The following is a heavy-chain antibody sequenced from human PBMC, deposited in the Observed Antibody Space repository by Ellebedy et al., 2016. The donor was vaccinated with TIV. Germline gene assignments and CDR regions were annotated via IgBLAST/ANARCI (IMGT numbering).Heavy chain of an antibody. CDR2: LYGSGRGI. J-gene: IGHJ4*02. V-gene: IGHV3-23*01. Sequence: PGGSLRLSCAASGFTFSSFAMGWVRQTPGKGLEGVSGLYGSGRGIFDSDSVEGRFIISRDNSKKTLFLQMNSRRAEATAVYYCAKGRGGGTDTSAPRYYFDYWGLGTLVTVSS. CDR1: GFTFSSFA. CDR3: AKGRGGGTDTSAPRYYFDY. D-gene: IGHD3-22*01.